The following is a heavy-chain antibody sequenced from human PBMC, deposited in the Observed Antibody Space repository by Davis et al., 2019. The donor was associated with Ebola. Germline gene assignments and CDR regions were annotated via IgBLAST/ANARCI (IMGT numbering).Heavy chain of an antibody. CDR2: INPKSGGT. CDR1: GYTFTGYY. V-gene: IGHV1-2*06. Sequence: AASVKVSCKASGYTFTGYYMHWVRQAPGQGLEWMGRINPKSGGTNYAQTFQGRVTMTRDTPISTAYMELSSLRSDDTAVYYCASTEAGLDYWGQGTLVTVSS. J-gene: IGHJ4*02. D-gene: IGHD6-19*01. CDR3: ASTEAGLDY.